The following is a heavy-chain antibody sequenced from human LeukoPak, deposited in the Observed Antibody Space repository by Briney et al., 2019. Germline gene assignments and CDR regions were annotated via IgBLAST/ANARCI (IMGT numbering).Heavy chain of an antibody. CDR2: IYTSGST. Sequence: SETLSLTCTVSGGSISSYYWSWIRQPAGKGLEWIGRIYTSGSTNYNPSLKSRVTMSVDTSKNQFSLKLSSVTAADTAVYYCARVYHYDSSGYLDAFDIWGQGTMVTVSS. CDR1: GGSISSYY. V-gene: IGHV4-4*07. CDR3: ARVYHYDSSGYLDAFDI. J-gene: IGHJ3*02. D-gene: IGHD3-22*01.